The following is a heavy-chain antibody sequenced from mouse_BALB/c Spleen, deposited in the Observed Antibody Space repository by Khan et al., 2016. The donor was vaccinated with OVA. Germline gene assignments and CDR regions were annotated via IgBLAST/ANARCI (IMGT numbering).Heavy chain of an antibody. CDR3: ARSWAMDY. J-gene: IGHJ4*01. CDR2: ISSLAYSI. CDR1: GFTFSDYG. V-gene: IGHV5-15*02. Sequence: EVELVESGGGLVQPGGSRKLSCAASGFTFSDYGLAWVRQAPGQGPEWVAFISSLAYSIYYADTVTGRFPISRENAKNTLYLEMSSLRSEDTAMYYCARSWAMDYWGQGTSVTVSS.